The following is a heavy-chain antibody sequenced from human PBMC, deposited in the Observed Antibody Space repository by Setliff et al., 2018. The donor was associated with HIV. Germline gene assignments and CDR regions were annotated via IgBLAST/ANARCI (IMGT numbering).Heavy chain of an antibody. CDR1: GYTLTDYY. V-gene: IGHV1-2*02. CDR2: IMPDSGGT. Sequence: GASVKVSCKASGYTLTDYYMHWVRQVPGRGLEWMGWIMPDSGGTDYAQKFRGRITMSRDASLITRTRDRPITTVYMELARLTSDDTAIYYCARNAIQIMRWSPGDTWFDTWGQGTLVTVSS. D-gene: IGHD7-27*01. J-gene: IGHJ5*02. CDR3: ARNAIQIMRWSPGDTWFDT.